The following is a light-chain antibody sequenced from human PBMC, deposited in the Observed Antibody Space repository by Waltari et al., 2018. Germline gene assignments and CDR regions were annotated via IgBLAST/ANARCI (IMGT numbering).Light chain of an antibody. CDR3: GADNGSLTNFVVV. Sequence: QPVLTQPPPASASLGASVTPTCTLSGASSDYKADAYQQRTGKGPRFVMRVGTGGMVGSKGDGIPDRFSVLGSGLNRYLTIQNIQEEDESDYHCGADNGSLTNFVVVFGGGTRLTVL. J-gene: IGLJ2*01. CDR2: VGTGGMVG. CDR1: GASSDYK. V-gene: IGLV9-49*01.